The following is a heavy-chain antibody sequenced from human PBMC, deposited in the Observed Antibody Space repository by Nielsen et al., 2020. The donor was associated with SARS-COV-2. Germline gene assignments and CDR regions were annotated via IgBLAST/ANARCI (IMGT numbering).Heavy chain of an antibody. V-gene: IGHV4-39*01. J-gene: IGHJ4*02. CDR1: GGSISSGGYY. CDR3: ARHPSGPDYFDY. CDR2: IYYSGST. Sequence: SETLSLTCTVSGGSISSGGYYWSWIRQHPGKDLEWIGYIYYSGSTYYNPSLKSRVTISVDTSKNQFSLKLSSVTAADTAVYYCARHPSGPDYFDYWGQGTLVTVSS.